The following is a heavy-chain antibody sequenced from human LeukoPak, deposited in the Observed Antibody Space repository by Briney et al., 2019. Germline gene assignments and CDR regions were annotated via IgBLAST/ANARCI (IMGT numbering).Heavy chain of an antibody. CDR3: ARDSLSYSGSYFDY. CDR2: IYYSGST. V-gene: IGHV4-59*01. J-gene: IGHJ4*02. CDR1: GGSISSYY. Sequence: PSEALSLTCTVSGGSISSYYWSWIRQPPGKGLEWTGYIYYSGSTNYNPSLKSRVTISVDTSKNQFSLKLSSVTAADTAVYYCARDSLSYSGSYFDYWGQGTLVTVSS. D-gene: IGHD1-26*01.